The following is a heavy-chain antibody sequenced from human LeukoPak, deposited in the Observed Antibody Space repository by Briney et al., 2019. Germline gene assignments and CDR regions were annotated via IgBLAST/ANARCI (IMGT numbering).Heavy chain of an antibody. V-gene: IGHV5-51*01. Sequence: GESLQISCKGSGSRFTSYWIGWVRQMPGKGLEWMGIIYPGDSDTRYSPSFQGQVTISADKSISTAYLQWSSLKASGTAMYYCARLYIVDNWFDPWGQGTLVTVSS. CDR2: IYPGDSDT. CDR1: GSRFTSYW. CDR3: ARLYIVDNWFDP. J-gene: IGHJ5*02. D-gene: IGHD2-15*01.